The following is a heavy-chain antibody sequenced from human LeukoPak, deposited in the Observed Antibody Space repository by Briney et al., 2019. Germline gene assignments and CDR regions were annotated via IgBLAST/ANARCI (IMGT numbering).Heavy chain of an antibody. V-gene: IGHV4-59*12. D-gene: IGHD2-21*02. CDR3: ARGTYNTVTAFAH. Sequence: PSETLSLTCTVSGGSISSYYWSWIRQPPGKGLEWIGYIYYSESPNYNPSLKSRVTISVDPSKNQFSLKMSSVTAADTVVYYCARGTYNTVTAFAHWGQGTLVTVSS. CDR2: IYYSESP. CDR1: GGSISSYY. J-gene: IGHJ4*02.